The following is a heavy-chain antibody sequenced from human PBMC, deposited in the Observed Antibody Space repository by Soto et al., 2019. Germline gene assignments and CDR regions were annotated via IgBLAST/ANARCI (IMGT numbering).Heavy chain of an antibody. CDR2: IYSGGST. CDR3: ARVNYGFWSGYKGWFDP. J-gene: IGHJ5*02. CDR1: GFTVSSNY. V-gene: IGHV3-66*01. Sequence: EVQLVESGGGLVQPGGSLRLSCAASGFTVSSNYMSWVRQAPGKGLEWVSVIYSGGSTYYADSVKGRFTISRDNSKNTLYLQMNSLRAEDTAVYYCARVNYGFWSGYKGWFDPWGQGTLVTVSS. D-gene: IGHD3-3*01.